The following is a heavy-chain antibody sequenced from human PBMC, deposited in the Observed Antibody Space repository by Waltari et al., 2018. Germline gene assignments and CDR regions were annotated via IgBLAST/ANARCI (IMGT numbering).Heavy chain of an antibody. D-gene: IGHD7-27*01. CDR2: IIPIIGTT. CDR1: GDTFTTYG. V-gene: IGHV1-69*14. Sequence: QVQLVQSGAEVKKPGSSVKVSCKSSGDTFTTYGISWVRQAPGQGLEWMGGIIPIIGTTNYAQKFQGRVTITADKSTTTAYMELSSLRSEDTAVYYCARVANWGYAFDIWGQGTMVTVSS. CDR3: ARVANWGYAFDI. J-gene: IGHJ3*02.